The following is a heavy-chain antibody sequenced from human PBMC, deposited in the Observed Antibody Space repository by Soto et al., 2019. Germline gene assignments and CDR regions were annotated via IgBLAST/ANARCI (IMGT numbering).Heavy chain of an antibody. J-gene: IGHJ5*02. V-gene: IGHV3-11*06. Sequence: PGGSLRLSCAGSGFTFDYSYMSWIRQSPGKGLEWLSYISPGSRYPAYADSVKGRFTISRDNAKRSLYLQMMSLTAEDTAIYYCVRGGGGGLFDPWGQGTMVTVSS. CDR2: ISPGSRYP. D-gene: IGHD2-15*01. CDR3: VRGGGGGLFDP. CDR1: GFTFDYSY.